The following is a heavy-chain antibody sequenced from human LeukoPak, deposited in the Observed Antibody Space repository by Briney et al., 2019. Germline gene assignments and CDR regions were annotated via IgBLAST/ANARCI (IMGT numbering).Heavy chain of an antibody. CDR2: ISSSGSTI. CDR3: ARGSTIFGVVTPPAFDI. J-gene: IGHJ3*02. CDR1: GFTFSNYA. Sequence: GGSLRLSCAGSGFTFSNYAMTWVRQAPGKGLEWVSYISSSGSTIYYADSVKGRFTISRDNAKNSLYLQMNSLRAEDTAVYYCARGSTIFGVVTPPAFDIWGQGTMVTVSS. V-gene: IGHV3-48*03. D-gene: IGHD3-3*01.